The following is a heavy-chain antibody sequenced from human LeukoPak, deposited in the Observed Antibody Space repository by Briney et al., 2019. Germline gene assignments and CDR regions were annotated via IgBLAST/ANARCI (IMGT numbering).Heavy chain of an antibody. V-gene: IGHV3-30*11. CDR1: GFTFSSYA. J-gene: IGHJ4*02. CDR3: ARVSVGSSIPFDY. D-gene: IGHD6-6*01. Sequence: GGSLRLSCAASGFTFSSYAMHWVRQAPGKGLEWVAVISYDGSNKYYADSVKGRFTISRDNSKNTLYLQMNSLRAEDTAVYYCARVSVGSSIPFDYWGQGTLVTVPS. CDR2: ISYDGSNK.